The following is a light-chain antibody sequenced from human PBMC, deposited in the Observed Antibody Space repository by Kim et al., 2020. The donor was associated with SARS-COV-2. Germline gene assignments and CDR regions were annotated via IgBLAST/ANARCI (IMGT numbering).Light chain of an antibody. CDR1: SLRSYY. V-gene: IGLV3-19*01. Sequence: ALGHTVRITRQGDSLRSYYASWYQQKPGQAPVLVIYGKNNRPSGIPDRFSGSSSGNTASLTTTGAQAEDEADYYCNSRDSSGNHWVFGGGTQLTVL. CDR3: NSRDSSGNHWV. J-gene: IGLJ3*02. CDR2: GKN.